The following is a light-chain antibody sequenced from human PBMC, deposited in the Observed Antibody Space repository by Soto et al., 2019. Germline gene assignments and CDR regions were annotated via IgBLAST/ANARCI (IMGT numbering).Light chain of an antibody. CDR2: GAS. V-gene: IGKV3-20*01. J-gene: IGKJ3*01. CDR1: QSVTSTY. CDR3: HQYGRSPIFT. Sequence: EIVLTQSPGTLSLSPGERATLSCRASQSVTSTYVAWYQQKPGQAPRLLIYGASSRATGIPDRFSGSGSGTDFTLTINRLEPEDFAVYYCHQYGRSPIFTFGPGTKVDI.